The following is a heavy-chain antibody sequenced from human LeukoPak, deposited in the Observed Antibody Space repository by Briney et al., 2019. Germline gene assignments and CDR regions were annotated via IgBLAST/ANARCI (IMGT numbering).Heavy chain of an antibody. J-gene: IGHJ4*02. V-gene: IGHV1-2*04. CDR2: INPKNGDT. D-gene: IGHD6-19*01. CDR3: AKEGPSGWVPNF. Sequence: ASVKVSCKASGYTFTDYYIHWVRQAPGHGLEWMGWINPKNGDTDIAQKFGGLATMTRDTSIATAFLDLTRLTSDDTAVYYCAKEGPSGWVPNFWGPGTLVTVSS. CDR1: GYTFTDYY.